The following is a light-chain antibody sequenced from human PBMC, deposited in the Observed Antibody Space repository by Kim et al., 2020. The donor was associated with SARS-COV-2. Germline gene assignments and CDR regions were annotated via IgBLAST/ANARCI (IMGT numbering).Light chain of an antibody. Sequence: DIQMTQSPSSLSASVGDRVTITCQASQDISNYLNWYQQKPGKAPKLLIYDASNLETGVPSRFSGSGSGTDFTFTISSLQPEDIATYYSPGTFGQGTKLEI. J-gene: IGKJ2*02. CDR1: QDISNY. V-gene: IGKV1-33*01. CDR2: DAS. CDR3: PGT.